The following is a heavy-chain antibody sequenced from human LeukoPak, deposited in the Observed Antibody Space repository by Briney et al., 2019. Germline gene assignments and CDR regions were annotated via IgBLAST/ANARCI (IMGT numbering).Heavy chain of an antibody. CDR1: GFTFSSYS. Sequence: GGSLRLSCAASGFTFSSYSMNWVRQAPGKGREWVSSISSSSSYIYYADSVKGRFTISRDNAKNSLYLQMNSLRAEDTAVYYCARSLVVTATTPYDYWGQGTPVTVSS. J-gene: IGHJ4*02. V-gene: IGHV3-21*01. CDR2: ISSSSSYI. D-gene: IGHD2-21*02. CDR3: ARSLVVTATTPYDY.